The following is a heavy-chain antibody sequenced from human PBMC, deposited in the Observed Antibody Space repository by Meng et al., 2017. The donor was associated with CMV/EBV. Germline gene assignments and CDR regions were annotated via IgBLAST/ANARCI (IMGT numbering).Heavy chain of an antibody. Sequence: GESLKISCAASGFTFSSYGMHWVRQAPGKGLEWVAFIRYDGSNKYYADSVKGRFTISRDNSKNTLYLQMNSLRAEDTAVYYCARGPNYDFWSGYYGGDYWGQGTLVTVSS. CDR1: GFTFSSYG. D-gene: IGHD3-3*01. J-gene: IGHJ4*02. CDR2: IRYDGSNK. CDR3: ARGPNYDFWSGYYGGDY. V-gene: IGHV3-30*02.